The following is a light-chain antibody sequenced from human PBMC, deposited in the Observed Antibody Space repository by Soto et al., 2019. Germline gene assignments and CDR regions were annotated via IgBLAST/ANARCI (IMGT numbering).Light chain of an antibody. J-gene: IGKJ1*01. V-gene: IGKV1-27*01. CDR2: EAS. CDR1: QGIRHY. Sequence: DIQMTQSPSSLSASVGDRVTITCRASQGIRHYLAWYQQKPGKVPKLIIYEASNLQSGVPSRVRGGGSGTEFTLTISSLQPEDVATYYCQNFDSAPQTFGQGTKVEIK. CDR3: QNFDSAPQT.